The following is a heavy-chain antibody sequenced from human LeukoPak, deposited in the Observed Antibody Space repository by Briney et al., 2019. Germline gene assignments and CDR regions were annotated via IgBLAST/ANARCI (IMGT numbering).Heavy chain of an antibody. CDR1: GFTFGDYA. Sequence: GGSLRLSCTASGFTFGDYAMTWVRQAAGKGLEWVGFIRSAAYGGTPEYAASVKGRFTISRDDSKSIAYLQMNSLKTEDTAVYYCTRDQTPYYWGQGTLVTVSS. V-gene: IGHV3-49*04. CDR2: IRSAAYGGTP. J-gene: IGHJ4*02. CDR3: TRDQTPYY.